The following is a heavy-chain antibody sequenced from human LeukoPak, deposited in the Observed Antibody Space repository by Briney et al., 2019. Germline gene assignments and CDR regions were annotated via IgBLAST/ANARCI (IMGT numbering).Heavy chain of an antibody. V-gene: IGHV3-11*04. CDR1: GFTSSNAW. J-gene: IGHJ6*04. D-gene: IGHD3-10*02. Sequence: GGSLRLSCAASGFTSSNAWMSWVRQAPGKGLEWVSYISSSGSTIYYADSVKGRFTISRDNAKNSLYLQMNSLRTEDTAVYYCAELGITMIGGVWGKGTTVTISS. CDR3: AELGITMIGGV. CDR2: ISSSGSTI.